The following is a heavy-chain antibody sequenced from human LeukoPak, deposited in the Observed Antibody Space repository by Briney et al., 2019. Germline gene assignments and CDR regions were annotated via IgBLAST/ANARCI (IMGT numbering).Heavy chain of an antibody. J-gene: IGHJ4*02. CDR2: INPYSGGT. V-gene: IGHV1-2*02. Sequence: ASVKVSCKASGYTFTGYYIYWVRQAPGQGLEWMGWINPYSGGTNYAQKFQGRVTTTSDTSISAAYMELCRLRSDDTAVYYCARWSSSWESFDYWGQGTLVIVSS. CDR1: GYTFTGYY. D-gene: IGHD6-13*01. CDR3: ARWSSSWESFDY.